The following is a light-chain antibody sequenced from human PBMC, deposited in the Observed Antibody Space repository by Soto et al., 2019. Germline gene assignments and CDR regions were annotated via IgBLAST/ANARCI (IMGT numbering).Light chain of an antibody. CDR2: GAS. CDR3: EQYNNWSPWT. J-gene: IGKJ1*01. V-gene: IGKV3-15*01. CDR1: QSVSSN. Sequence: EIVMTQSPAPLSVSPGERATLSCRASQSVSSNLAWYQQKPGQAPRLLIYGASTRANGIPARFSGSGAGTEFTPTISSLQSEDFAVYYCEQYNNWSPWTFGQGTKVEIK.